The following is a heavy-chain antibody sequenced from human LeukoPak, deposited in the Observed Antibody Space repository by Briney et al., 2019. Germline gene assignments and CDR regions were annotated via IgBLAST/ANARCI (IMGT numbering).Heavy chain of an antibody. V-gene: IGHV1-46*01. CDR1: GYTFTNYY. Sequence: ASVKVSCKASGYTFTNYYFHWVRQAPGQGLEWMGIINPSGGSTSYAQKFQGRVTMTRDTSTSTVYMKLSSLRSEDTAVYYCARSWLFTDYWGQGTLVTVSS. CDR2: INPSGGST. J-gene: IGHJ4*02. D-gene: IGHD3-22*01. CDR3: ARSWLFTDY.